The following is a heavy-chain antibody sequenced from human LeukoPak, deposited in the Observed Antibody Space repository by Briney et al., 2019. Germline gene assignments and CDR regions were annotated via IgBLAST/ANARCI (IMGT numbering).Heavy chain of an antibody. CDR3: ARESEYGDYSGY. D-gene: IGHD4-17*01. CDR2: ISYDGSNK. J-gene: IGHJ4*02. Sequence: GGSLRLSCAASGFTFSSYAMHWVRQAPGKGLEWVAVISYDGSNKYYADSVKGRFTISRDNSKNTLYLQMNSLRAEDTAVYYCARESEYGDYSGYWGQGTLVTVSS. CDR1: GFTFSSYA. V-gene: IGHV3-30-3*01.